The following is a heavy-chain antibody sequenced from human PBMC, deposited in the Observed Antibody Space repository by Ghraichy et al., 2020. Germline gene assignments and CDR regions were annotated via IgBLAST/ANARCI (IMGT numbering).Heavy chain of an antibody. Sequence: SVKVSCKASGGTFSSYAISWVRQAPGQGLEWMGGIIPIFGTANYAQKFQGRVTITADESTSTAYMELSSLRSEDTAVYYCASSGYGGNYYYYYGMDVWGQGTTVTVSS. D-gene: IGHD4-23*01. J-gene: IGHJ6*02. V-gene: IGHV1-69*13. CDR1: GGTFSSYA. CDR2: IIPIFGTA. CDR3: ASSGYGGNYYYYYGMDV.